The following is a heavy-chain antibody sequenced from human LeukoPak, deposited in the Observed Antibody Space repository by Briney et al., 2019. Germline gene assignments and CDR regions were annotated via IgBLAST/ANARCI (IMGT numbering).Heavy chain of an antibody. V-gene: IGHV3-48*03. CDR3: AKDSRGLIVVVTATPGYFAY. Sequence: GGSLRLSCAASGFTFSSYEMNWVRQAPGKGLEWVSYISSSGSTIYYADSVKGRFTISRDNAKNSLYLQMNSLRAEDTAVYYCAKDSRGLIVVVTATPGYFAYWGQGTLVTVSS. J-gene: IGHJ4*02. CDR1: GFTFSSYE. D-gene: IGHD2-21*02. CDR2: ISSSGSTI.